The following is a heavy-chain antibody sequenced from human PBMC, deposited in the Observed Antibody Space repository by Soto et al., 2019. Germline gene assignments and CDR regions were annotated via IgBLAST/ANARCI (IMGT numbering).Heavy chain of an antibody. J-gene: IGHJ5*02. V-gene: IGHV4-31*03. CDR1: GGSISSGDYY. Sequence: QVQLQESGPGLVKPSQTLSLTCSVSGGSISSGDYYWTWIRQHPGKGLEWIGYIYYSGRTYDNPSLRIRITLSVDTTKNQFSLKLSSVTAADTAVYYCARGPHSMVRGVPQFDPWGQGTLVTVSS. CDR2: IYYSGRT. D-gene: IGHD3-10*01. CDR3: ARGPHSMVRGVPQFDP.